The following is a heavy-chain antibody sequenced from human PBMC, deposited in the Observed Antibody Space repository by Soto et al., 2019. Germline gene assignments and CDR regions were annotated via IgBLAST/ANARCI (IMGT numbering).Heavy chain of an antibody. CDR3: ARSYVPTYYDFWSGYYKNYYYGMDV. CDR1: GFTFSSYE. D-gene: IGHD3-3*01. Sequence: PGGSLRLSCAASGFTFSSYEMNWVRQAPGKGLEWVSYISSSGSTIYYADSVKGRFTISRDNAKNSLYLQMNSLRAEDTAVYYCARSYVPTYYDFWSGYYKNYYYGMDVWGQGTTVTVSS. V-gene: IGHV3-48*03. CDR2: ISSSGSTI. J-gene: IGHJ6*02.